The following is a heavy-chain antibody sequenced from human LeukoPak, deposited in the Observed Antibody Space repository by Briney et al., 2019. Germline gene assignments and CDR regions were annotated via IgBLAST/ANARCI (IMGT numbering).Heavy chain of an antibody. CDR3: ARDYTLFPHWYFAL. J-gene: IGHJ2*01. Sequence: PGRSLRLPCAASGFTFTNYAIHWVRQAPGRGLEWVAVISFDGSNKYYGDSVKGRFTISRDNSKNTLYLQMNSLRAEDTAVYYCARDYTLFPHWYFALWGRGTLVTVSS. V-gene: IGHV3-30*04. CDR1: GFTFTNYA. D-gene: IGHD2-2*02. CDR2: ISFDGSNK.